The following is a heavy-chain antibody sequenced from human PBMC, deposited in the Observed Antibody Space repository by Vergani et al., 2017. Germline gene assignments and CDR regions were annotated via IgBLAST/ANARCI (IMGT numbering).Heavy chain of an antibody. J-gene: IGHJ3*02. D-gene: IGHD1-7*01. CDR1: GFTFSSYA. Sequence: EVQLVESGGGLVQPGGSLRLSCAASGFTFSSYAMHWVRQAPGKGLEYVSAISSNGGSTYYANSVKGRFTISRDNSKNTLYLQMGSLRAEDMAVYYCARRRTSITGTLAFDIWGQWTMVTVSS. CDR2: ISSNGGST. CDR3: ARRRTSITGTLAFDI. V-gene: IGHV3-64*01.